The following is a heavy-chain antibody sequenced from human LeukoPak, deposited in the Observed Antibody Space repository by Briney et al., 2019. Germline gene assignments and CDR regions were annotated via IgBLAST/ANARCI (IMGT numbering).Heavy chain of an antibody. CDR1: GGSISSYY. Sequence: SETLSLTCTVSGGSISSYYWSWIRQPPGKGLEWIGYIYYSGSTNYNPSLKSRVTISVDTSKNQFSLKLSSVTAADTAMYYCASSDYGDFTDYWGQGTLVTVSS. J-gene: IGHJ4*02. CDR2: IYYSGST. V-gene: IGHV4-59*01. CDR3: ASSDYGDFTDY. D-gene: IGHD4-17*01.